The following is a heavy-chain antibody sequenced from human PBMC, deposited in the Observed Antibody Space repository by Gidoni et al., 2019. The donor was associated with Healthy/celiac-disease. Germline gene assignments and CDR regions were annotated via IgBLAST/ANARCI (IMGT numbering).Heavy chain of an antibody. CDR1: GGTFSSYA. V-gene: IGHV1-69*01. J-gene: IGHJ4*02. CDR3: ARDGLGGNWDYFDY. Sequence: QVQLVQSGAEVKKPGSSVKVSCKASGGTFSSYAISWVRQAPGQGLEWMGGIIPIFGTAPSAPKFQGRVPITADQSTSTAYMELSSLRSEDTAVYYCARDGLGGNWDYFDYWGQGTLVTVSS. CDR2: IIPIFGTA. D-gene: IGHD7-27*01.